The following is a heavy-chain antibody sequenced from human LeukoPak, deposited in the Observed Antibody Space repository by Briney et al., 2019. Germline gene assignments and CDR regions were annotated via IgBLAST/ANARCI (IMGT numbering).Heavy chain of an antibody. CDR1: GFTFSSYA. J-gene: IGHJ3*02. CDR2: ISGSDGRT. Sequence: GGSLRLSCAASGFTFSSYAMSWVRQAPGKGLEWVSAISGSDGRTYYADSVKGRFTISRDNSKNTLYLQTNSLRAEDTAVYYCTTGTALTMIVVANAFDIWGQGTMVTVSS. V-gene: IGHV3-23*01. D-gene: IGHD3-22*01. CDR3: TTGTALTMIVVANAFDI.